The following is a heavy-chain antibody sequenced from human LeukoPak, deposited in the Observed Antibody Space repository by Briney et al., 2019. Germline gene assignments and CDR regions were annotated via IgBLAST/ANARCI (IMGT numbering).Heavy chain of an antibody. Sequence: PGGSLRLSCAASGFVFSTYAMHWVHQAPGKGLEYVSGISGNGGYTDYANSVKGRFTISRDNAKNSLFLQMNSLRVEDTAVYYCATKLPGTVYFNYWGQGTLVTVSS. D-gene: IGHD1-1*01. V-gene: IGHV3-64*01. CDR2: ISGNGGYT. CDR3: ATKLPGTVYFNY. J-gene: IGHJ4*02. CDR1: GFVFSTYA.